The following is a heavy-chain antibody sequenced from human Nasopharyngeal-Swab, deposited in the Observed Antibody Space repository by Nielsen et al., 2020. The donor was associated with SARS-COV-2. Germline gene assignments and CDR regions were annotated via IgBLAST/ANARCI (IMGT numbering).Heavy chain of an antibody. V-gene: IGHV1-69*06. CDR1: EGTFSSYA. J-gene: IGHJ6*02. CDR3: ARDSSDSYYGMDV. CDR2: IIPIFGTA. Sequence: SVKVSCKASEGTFSSYAISWVRQAPGQGLEWMGGIIPIFGTANYAQKFQGRVTITADKSTSTAYMELSSLRSEDTAVYYCARDSSDSYYGMDVWGQGTTVTVSS.